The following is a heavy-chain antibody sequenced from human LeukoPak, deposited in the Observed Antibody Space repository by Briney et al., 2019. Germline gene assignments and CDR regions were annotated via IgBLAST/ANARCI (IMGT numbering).Heavy chain of an antibody. J-gene: IGHJ3*02. CDR1: GYSISSGYY. D-gene: IGHD2-15*01. CDR2: INHSGST. CDR3: ARGSADIVVVVAVTNDAFDI. V-gene: IGHV4-38-2*02. Sequence: SETLSLTCTVSGYSISSGYYWSWIRQPPGKGLEWIGEINHSGSTNYNPSLKSRVTISVDTSKNQFSLKLSSVTAADTAVYYCARGSADIVVVVAVTNDAFDIWGQGTMVTVSS.